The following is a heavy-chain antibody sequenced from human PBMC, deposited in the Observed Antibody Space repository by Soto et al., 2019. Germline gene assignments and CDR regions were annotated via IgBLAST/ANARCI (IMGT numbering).Heavy chain of an antibody. J-gene: IGHJ4*02. CDR3: ASLTIAVAGFDY. V-gene: IGHV1-69*02. Sequence: SVKVSCKASGGTFSSYTISWVRQAPGQGLEWMGRIIPILGIANYAQKFQGRVTITADKSTSTAYMELSSLRSEDTAVYYCASLTIAVAGFDYWGQGTLVTVSS. D-gene: IGHD6-19*01. CDR1: GGTFSSYT. CDR2: IIPILGIA.